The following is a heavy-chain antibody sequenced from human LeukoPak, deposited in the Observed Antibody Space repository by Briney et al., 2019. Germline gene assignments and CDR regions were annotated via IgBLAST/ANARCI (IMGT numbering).Heavy chain of an antibody. V-gene: IGHV5-51*01. J-gene: IGHJ3*02. Sequence: AGESLKISCKGSGYSFTSYWIGWVRQMPGKGLEWMGIMYPGDSDARYSPSFRGQVTISADKSISTAYLQWSSLKASDTAMYYCARLRGRQTTDAFDMWGQGTMVTVSS. CDR2: MYPGDSDA. CDR3: ARLRGRQTTDAFDM. CDR1: GYSFTSYW. D-gene: IGHD1/OR15-1a*01.